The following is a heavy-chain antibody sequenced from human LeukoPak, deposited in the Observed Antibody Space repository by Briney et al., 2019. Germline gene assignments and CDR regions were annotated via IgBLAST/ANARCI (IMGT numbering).Heavy chain of an antibody. Sequence: GGSLRLSCAASGFTFSSYAMIWVRQAPGKGLEWVSLISDSGTSTYYPDPVKGLFTISRDNSKNTVYLQMNSLRAEDTAVYYCAKGVSGYGSGRPFDYWGQGTLVTVSS. J-gene: IGHJ4*02. CDR3: AKGVSGYGSGRPFDY. CDR2: ISDSGTST. CDR1: GFTFSSYA. V-gene: IGHV3-23*01. D-gene: IGHD3-10*01.